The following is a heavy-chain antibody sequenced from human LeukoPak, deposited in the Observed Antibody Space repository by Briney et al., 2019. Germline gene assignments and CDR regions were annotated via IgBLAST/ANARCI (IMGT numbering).Heavy chain of an antibody. CDR3: ARGAGSYSVNYYYGMDV. CDR2: VYYSGSA. D-gene: IGHD1-26*01. V-gene: IGHV4-28*01. Sequence: SETLSLTCAVSGYSISSSNWWGWIRQPPGKGLEWIGYVYYSGSAYYNTSLNRRVSMSIDTSRNQFSLKLSSVTAADTAVCYCARGAGSYSVNYYYGMDVWGQGTTVTVSS. J-gene: IGHJ6*02. CDR1: GYSISSSNW.